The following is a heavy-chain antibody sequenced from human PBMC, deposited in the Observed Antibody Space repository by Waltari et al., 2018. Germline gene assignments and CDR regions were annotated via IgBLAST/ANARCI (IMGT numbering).Heavy chain of an antibody. V-gene: IGHV4-30-2*01. CDR3: ARDAYYYGSGSPSAFDI. D-gene: IGHD3-10*01. CDR1: GGSISSGGYS. CDR2: IYHSGST. J-gene: IGHJ3*02. Sequence: QLQLQESGSGLVKPSQTLSLTCAVPGGSISSGGYSWSWIRQPPGKGLEWIGYIYHSGSTYYNPSLKSRVTISVDRSKNQFSLKLSSVTAADTAVHYCARDAYYYGSGSPSAFDIWGQGTMVTVSS.